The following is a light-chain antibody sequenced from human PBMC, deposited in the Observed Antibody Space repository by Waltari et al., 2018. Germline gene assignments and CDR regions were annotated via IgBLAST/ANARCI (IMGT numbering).Light chain of an antibody. J-gene: IGLJ3*02. CDR2: NNN. Sequence: QSVVTQPPSVSGTPGQRVTISCSGSNSNIGSNDVNWYQQLPGTTPKLLIYNNNHRPSVVPDRFSGSKSGSSASLAISGLQSEDEGDYYCASWDDSLTGSWVFGGGTKLTVL. CDR3: ASWDDSLTGSWV. V-gene: IGLV1-44*01. CDR1: NSNIGSND.